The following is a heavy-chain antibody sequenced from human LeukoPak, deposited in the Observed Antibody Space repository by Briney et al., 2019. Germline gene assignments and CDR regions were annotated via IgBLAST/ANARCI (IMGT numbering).Heavy chain of an antibody. J-gene: IGHJ4*02. CDR2: IGSSSGTA. D-gene: IGHD1-1*01. V-gene: IGHV3-23*01. CDR3: AKDATGTYSGMDY. Sequence: PGGSLRLSCAASGFTFSSYAMNWVRQAPGKGLEWVSAIGSSSGTAYYADSVKGRFTISRDNSKNTLFLQMNSLRTEDTALYYCAKDATGTYSGMDYWGQGTLVSVSS. CDR1: GFTFSSYA.